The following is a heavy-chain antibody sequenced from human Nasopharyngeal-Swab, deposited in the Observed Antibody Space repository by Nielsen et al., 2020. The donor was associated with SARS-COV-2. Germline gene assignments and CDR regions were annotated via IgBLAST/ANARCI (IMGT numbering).Heavy chain of an antibody. D-gene: IGHD4-17*01. CDR1: GYTFTTYA. V-gene: IGHV7-4-1*02. J-gene: IGHJ3*02. CDR2: INTTNGKP. CDR3: SRDLRTDAFDI. Sequence: ASVKVSCKASGYTFTTYAMNWVRQAPGQGLEWMGWINTTNGKPTYAQDFTGRFVFSLDTSASTAYLQISSLKAEDTAVYYCSRDLRTDAFDIWGEGTMVTVSS.